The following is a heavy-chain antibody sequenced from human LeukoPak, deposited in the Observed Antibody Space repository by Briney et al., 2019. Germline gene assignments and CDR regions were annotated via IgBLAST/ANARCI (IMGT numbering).Heavy chain of an antibody. Sequence: GASVKVSCKASGYTFTSYYMHWVRQAPGQGLEWMGIINPSGGSTSYAQKFQGRVTMTRDTSTSTVYMELSSLRSEDTAVYYCARGASAVAGPRRDWFDPWGQGTLVTVSS. V-gene: IGHV1-46*01. J-gene: IGHJ5*02. CDR1: GYTFTSYY. CDR3: ARGASAVAGPRRDWFDP. D-gene: IGHD6-19*01. CDR2: INPSGGST.